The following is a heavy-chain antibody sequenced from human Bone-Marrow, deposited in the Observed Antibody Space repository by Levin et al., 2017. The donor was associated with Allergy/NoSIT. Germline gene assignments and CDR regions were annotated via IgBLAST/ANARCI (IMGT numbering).Heavy chain of an antibody. CDR2: IKEDGSEK. V-gene: IGHV3-7*01. D-gene: IGHD5-24*01. Sequence: GESLKISCAASGFTFSNSWMSWVRQAPGKGLEWVANIKEDGSEKYYVDSVKGRFTISRDTAKNSLYVQMNSLRAEATAVYYCARDQFRRATIGARWFDPWGQGTLVTVSS. CDR1: GFTFSNSW. CDR3: ARDQFRRATIGARWFDP. J-gene: IGHJ5*02.